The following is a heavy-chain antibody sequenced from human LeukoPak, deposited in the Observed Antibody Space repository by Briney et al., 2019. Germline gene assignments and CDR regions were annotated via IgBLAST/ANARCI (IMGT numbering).Heavy chain of an antibody. D-gene: IGHD5-24*01. J-gene: IGHJ5*02. V-gene: IGHV1-2*02. CDR3: ARKSRDAYNP. Sequence: DSVKVSRMGSGYTLNGNFIHWGRQAPGKGVEWMGWINPNSGTTTYAQKFHGRVTLTRDTFITTAYMDLSGLRSDDTAVYYCARKSRDAYNPWGQGTLVTVSS. CDR2: INPNSGTT. CDR1: GYTLNGNF.